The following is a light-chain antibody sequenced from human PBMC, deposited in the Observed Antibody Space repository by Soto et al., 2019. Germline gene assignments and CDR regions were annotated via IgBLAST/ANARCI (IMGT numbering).Light chain of an antibody. Sequence: DIQMTQSPSTLSAAIGDRVTITCRASQSISSWLAWYQQKPGKAPKLLIYKASSLESGVPSRFSGSGSGTEFTLTISSLQPDDVATYYCQQYNSYWTLGQGTKV. CDR3: QQYNSYWT. V-gene: IGKV1-5*03. CDR2: KAS. CDR1: QSISSW. J-gene: IGKJ1*01.